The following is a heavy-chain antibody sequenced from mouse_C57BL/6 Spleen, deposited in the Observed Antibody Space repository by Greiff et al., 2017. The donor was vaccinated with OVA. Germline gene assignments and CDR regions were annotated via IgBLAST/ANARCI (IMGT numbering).Heavy chain of an antibody. Sequence: EVHLVESGGGLVKPGGSLKLSCAASGFTFSDYGMHWVRQAPEKGLEWVAYISSGSSTIYYADTVKGRFTISRDNAKNTLFLQMTSLRSEDTAMYYCARRNGYRDYYAMDYWGQGTSVTVSS. J-gene: IGHJ4*01. CDR1: GFTFSDYG. V-gene: IGHV5-17*01. D-gene: IGHD2-2*01. CDR3: ARRNGYRDYYAMDY. CDR2: ISSGSSTI.